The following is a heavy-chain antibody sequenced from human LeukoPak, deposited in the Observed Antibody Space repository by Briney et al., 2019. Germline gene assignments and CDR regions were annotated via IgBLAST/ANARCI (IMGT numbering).Heavy chain of an antibody. CDR3: VYSNTYYFDY. Sequence: GGSLRLFCAASGFTFSSYTMSWVRQAPGKGLEWVSAISASGDGTFYADSVKGRFTISRDNSKNTLYLQMNSLRAEDTAVYYCVYSNTYYFDYWGQGTLVTVSS. V-gene: IGHV3-23*01. CDR2: ISASGDGT. D-gene: IGHD4-11*01. J-gene: IGHJ4*02. CDR1: GFTFSSYT.